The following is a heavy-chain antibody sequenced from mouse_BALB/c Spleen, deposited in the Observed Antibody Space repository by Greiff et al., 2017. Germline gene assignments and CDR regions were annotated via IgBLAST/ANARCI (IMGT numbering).Heavy chain of an antibody. CDR1: GYSFTGYT. CDR3: ATDLLWPGYYAMDY. V-gene: IGHV1-18*01. D-gene: IGHD2-1*01. CDR2: INPYNGGT. J-gene: IGHJ4*01. Sequence: EVQLQQSGPELVKPGASMKISCKASGYSFTGYTMNWVKQSHGKNLEWIGLINPYNGGTSYNQKFKGKATLTVDKSSSTAYMELLSLTSEDSAVYYCATDLLWPGYYAMDYWGQGTSVTVSA.